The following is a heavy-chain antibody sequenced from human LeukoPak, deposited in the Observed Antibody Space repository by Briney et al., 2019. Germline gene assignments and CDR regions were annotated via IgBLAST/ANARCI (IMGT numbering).Heavy chain of an antibody. Sequence: SETLSLTCTVSGGSISSSSYYWGWIRQPPGKGLEWIGSIYYSGSTYYNPSLKSRVTISVDTSKNQFSLKLSSVTAADTAVYYCARDSGVTPRFDYWGQGTLVTVSS. CDR3: ARDSGVTPRFDY. CDR2: IYYSGST. D-gene: IGHD2-21*02. CDR1: GGSISSSSYY. J-gene: IGHJ4*02. V-gene: IGHV4-39*07.